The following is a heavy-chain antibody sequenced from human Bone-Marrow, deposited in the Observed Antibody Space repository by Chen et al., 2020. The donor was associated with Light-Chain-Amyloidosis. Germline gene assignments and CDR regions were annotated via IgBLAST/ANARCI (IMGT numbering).Heavy chain of an antibody. J-gene: IGHJ2*01. V-gene: IGHV1-18*01. CDR1: GYTLTSYG. D-gene: IGHD2-2*02. CDR2: TSPYNVTT. CDR3: ANTPNFDVSGRSTYIEP. Sequence: VQLVQLGAEVKTQGAAVKESCKASGYTLTSYGISWVRQAPGQGLEWMGWTSPYNVTTTYAQKLQGSGTVTTDTPTSRANIEQSIPKANSTPMYDNANTPNFDVSGRSTYIEPCGRGPLAPV.